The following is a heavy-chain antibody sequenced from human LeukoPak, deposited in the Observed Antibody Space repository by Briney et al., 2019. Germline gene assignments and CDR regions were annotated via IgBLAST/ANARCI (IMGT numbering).Heavy chain of an antibody. V-gene: IGHV4-34*01. CDR2: INHSGST. CDR3: ARGRLNGGNSRGMDV. D-gene: IGHD4-23*01. CDR1: GGSFSGYY. Sequence: PSETLSLTGAVYGGSFSGYYWSWIRQPPGKGLEWIGEINHSGSTNYNPSLKSRVTISVDTSKNQFSLKLSSVTAADTAVYYCARGRLNGGNSRGMDVWGQGTTVTVSS. J-gene: IGHJ6*02.